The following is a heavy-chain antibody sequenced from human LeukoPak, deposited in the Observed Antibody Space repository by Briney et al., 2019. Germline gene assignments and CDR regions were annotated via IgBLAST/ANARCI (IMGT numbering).Heavy chain of an antibody. CDR1: GFTFSTYG. V-gene: IGHV3-33*01. CDR3: ARDWPPNWFDP. Sequence: PGRSLRLSCGASGFTFSTYGMHWVRQAPGKGLEWVAVIWYDGSIQYYANSVKGRFTSSRDNSKNMLYLQMDSLRAEDTAVYYCARDWPPNWFDPWGQGTLVTVSS. CDR2: IWYDGSIQ. J-gene: IGHJ5*02.